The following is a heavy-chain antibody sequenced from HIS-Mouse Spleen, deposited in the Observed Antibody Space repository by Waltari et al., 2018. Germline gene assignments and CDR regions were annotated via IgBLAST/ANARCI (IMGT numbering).Heavy chain of an antibody. CDR1: GFTFSSYA. Sequence: EVQLLESGGGLVQPGGSLRLSCAASGFTFSSYAMSWVRQAPGKGLELVSAISGSCGSTYYADSVKGRFTISRDNSKNTLYLQMNSLRAEDTAVYYCAQNYYGSGSYYYWGQGTLVTVSS. D-gene: IGHD3-10*01. CDR2: ISGSCGST. J-gene: IGHJ4*02. V-gene: IGHV3-23*01. CDR3: AQNYYGSGSYYY.